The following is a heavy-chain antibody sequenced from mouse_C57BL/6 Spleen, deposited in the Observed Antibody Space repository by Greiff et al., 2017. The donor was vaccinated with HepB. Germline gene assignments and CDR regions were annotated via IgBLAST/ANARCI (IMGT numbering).Heavy chain of an antibody. J-gene: IGHJ1*03. D-gene: IGHD1-1*01. CDR1: GYSITSGYN. Sequence: EVKLLESGPGLVKPSQSLSLTCSVTGYSITSGYNWNWIRQFPGNKLEWMGYISYDGSNNYNPSLKNRISITRDTSKNQFFLKLNSVTTEDTATYDCATVITTVVHWYFDVWGTGTTVTVSS. CDR2: ISYDGSN. CDR3: ATVITTVVHWYFDV. V-gene: IGHV3-6*01.